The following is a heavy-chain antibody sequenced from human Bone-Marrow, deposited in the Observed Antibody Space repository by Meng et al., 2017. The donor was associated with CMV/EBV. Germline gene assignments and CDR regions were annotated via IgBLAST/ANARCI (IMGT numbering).Heavy chain of an antibody. CDR2: ISSSSSTI. CDR3: ARGGGYYYDSSGYSY. J-gene: IGHJ4*02. Sequence: GGSLRLSCAASGFTFSSYSMNWVRQAPGKGLEWVSYISSSSSTIYYADSVKGRFTISRDNAKNSLYLQMNSLRAEDTAVYYCARGGGYYYDSSGYSYWGQGTLVTVSS. D-gene: IGHD3-22*01. V-gene: IGHV3-48*04. CDR1: GFTFSSYS.